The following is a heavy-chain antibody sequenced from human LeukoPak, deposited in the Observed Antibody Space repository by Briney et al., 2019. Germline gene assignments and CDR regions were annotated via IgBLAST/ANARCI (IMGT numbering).Heavy chain of an antibody. CDR3: ARVPAATYYYYMDV. CDR1: GGPLSSSSYY. V-gene: IGHV4-39*07. CDR2: IYYSGST. J-gene: IGHJ6*03. D-gene: IGHD2-2*01. Sequence: SEPLSLPCSVSGGPLSSSSYYWGWIRQPPGKGLEWIGSIYYSGSTYYNPSLKSRVTISVDTSKNQFSLKLSSVTAADTAVYYCARVPAATYYYYMDVWGKGTTVTVSS.